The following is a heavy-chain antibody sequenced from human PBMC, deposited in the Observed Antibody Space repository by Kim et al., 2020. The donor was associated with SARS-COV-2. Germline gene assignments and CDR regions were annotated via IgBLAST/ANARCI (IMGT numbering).Heavy chain of an antibody. CDR3: AKDQGSGKGGYYYYGMDV. CDR2: ISYDGSNK. J-gene: IGHJ6*02. Sequence: GGSLRLSCAASGFTFSSYGMHWVRQAPGMGLEWVAVISYDGSNKYYVDSVKGRFTISRDNSKNTLYLQMNSLRAEDTAVYYCAKDQGSGKGGYYYYGMDVWGQGTTVTVSS. CDR1: GFTFSSYG. V-gene: IGHV3-30*18. D-gene: IGHD3-10*01.